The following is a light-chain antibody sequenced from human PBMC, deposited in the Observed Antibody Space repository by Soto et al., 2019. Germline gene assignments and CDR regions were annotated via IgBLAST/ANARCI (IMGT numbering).Light chain of an antibody. CDR1: SSDVGGYNY. Sequence: QSALTQPASVSGSPGQSITISCTGTSSDVGGYNYVSWYQQDPGKAPKLMIYDVNNRPSGFSNRFSGSKSGNTASLTISGLQAEDEAYYYCSSSTNSSSLAVFGGGTQVTVL. J-gene: IGLJ2*01. V-gene: IGLV2-14*01. CDR3: SSSTNSSSLAV. CDR2: DVN.